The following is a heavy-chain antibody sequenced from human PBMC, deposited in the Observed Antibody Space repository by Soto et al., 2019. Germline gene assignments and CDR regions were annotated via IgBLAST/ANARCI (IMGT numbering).Heavy chain of an antibody. CDR2: IYSGGST. CDR3: ARGVGYSSPFNWFDP. Sequence: GSLRLSCAASGFTVSSNYMSWVRQAPGKGLEWVSVIYSGGSTYYADSVKGRFTISRDNSKNTLYLQMNSLRAEDTAVYYCARGVGYSSPFNWFDPWGQGTLVTVSS. D-gene: IGHD6-13*01. J-gene: IGHJ5*02. CDR1: GFTVSSNY. V-gene: IGHV3-53*01.